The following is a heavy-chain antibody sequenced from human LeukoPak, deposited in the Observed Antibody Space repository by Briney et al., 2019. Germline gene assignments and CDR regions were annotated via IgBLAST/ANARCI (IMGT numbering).Heavy chain of an antibody. CDR2: IRYDGNNK. Sequence: GGSLRLSCAASGFTFSSYGMHWVRQAPGKGLEWVAFIRYDGNNKYYADSVKGRFTISRDNSKNTLYLQMNSLRAEDTAVYYCAKLLAGGYNSGQNDYWGQGILVTVSS. CDR3: AKLLAGGYNSGQNDY. J-gene: IGHJ4*02. D-gene: IGHD5-18*01. CDR1: GFTFSSYG. V-gene: IGHV3-30*02.